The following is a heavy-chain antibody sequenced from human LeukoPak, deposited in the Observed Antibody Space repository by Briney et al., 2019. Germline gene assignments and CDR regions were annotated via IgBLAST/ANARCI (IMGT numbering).Heavy chain of an antibody. J-gene: IGHJ3*02. D-gene: IGHD1-14*01. CDR1: GGSISSHY. CDR2: IYYSGST. V-gene: IGHV4-59*11. CDR3: ARSPTTPDAFDI. Sequence: SETLSLTCTVSGGSISSHYWSWIRQPPGKGLEWIGYIYYSGSTNYNPSLKSRVTISVDTSKNQFSLKLSSVTAADTAVYYCARSPTTPDAFDIWGQGTMVTVSS.